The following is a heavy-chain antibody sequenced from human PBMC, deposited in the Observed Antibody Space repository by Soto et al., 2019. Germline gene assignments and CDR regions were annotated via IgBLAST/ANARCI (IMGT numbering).Heavy chain of an antibody. CDR3: AREEKYSVRYYYYYGMDV. Sequence: SVKVSCKASGGTFSSYAISWVRQAPGQGLEWMGGIIPIFGTANYSQKFQGRVTITADESTSTAYMELSSLRSEDTAVYYCAREEKYSVRYYYYYGMDVWGQGTTVTVSS. CDR1: GGTFSSYA. CDR2: IIPIFGTA. V-gene: IGHV1-69*13. D-gene: IGHD1-26*01. J-gene: IGHJ6*02.